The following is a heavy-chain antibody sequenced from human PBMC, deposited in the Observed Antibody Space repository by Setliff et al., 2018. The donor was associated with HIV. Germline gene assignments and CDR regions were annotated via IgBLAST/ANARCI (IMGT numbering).Heavy chain of an antibody. CDR3: ARGHLDYDYWEDILGNWFDP. D-gene: IGHD3-3*01. Sequence: RASVKVSCKPSGYTFTNSDINWVRQAPGQGLEWMGWMNPKSGNTGYAQKFQGRVTMTSNTFIGTAYMELNSLTSDDTTVYYCARGHLDYDYWEDILGNWFDPWGQGTLVTVSS. J-gene: IGHJ5*02. CDR1: GYTFTNSD. V-gene: IGHV1-8*02. CDR2: MNPKSGNT.